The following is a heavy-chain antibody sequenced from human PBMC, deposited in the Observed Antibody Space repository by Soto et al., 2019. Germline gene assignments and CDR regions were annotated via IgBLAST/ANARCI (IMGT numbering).Heavy chain of an antibody. CDR3: ARGKGTHRY. Sequence: QVQLQESGPGLVKPSETLSLTCSVSGVSLTSYYWSWIRQTPGKTLEWIGCIFYNETTNYNPSLKSRVTISLDMSKNQFSLKLKSVSAEDTALYYCARGKGTHRYWGPGTLVTVSS. D-gene: IGHD3-10*01. CDR1: GVSLTSYY. J-gene: IGHJ4*02. CDR2: IFYNETT. V-gene: IGHV4-59*01.